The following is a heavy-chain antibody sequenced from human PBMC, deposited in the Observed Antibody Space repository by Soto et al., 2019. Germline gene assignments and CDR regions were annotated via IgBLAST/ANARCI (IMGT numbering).Heavy chain of an antibody. Sequence: ELQLVESGGGLFQPGGSLRLSCIFSGSTVISGYMSWVRQGPGKGLEGASIIYSGGTTYYAASVKGRFTISRDSSKNTLYVQMNSLRAEDTAVYYCARLVKYGDYPDYFDYWGQGTLVTVSS. V-gene: IGHV3-66*04. CDR1: GSTVISGY. CDR2: IYSGGTT. CDR3: ARLVKYGDYPDYFDY. D-gene: IGHD4-17*01. J-gene: IGHJ4*02.